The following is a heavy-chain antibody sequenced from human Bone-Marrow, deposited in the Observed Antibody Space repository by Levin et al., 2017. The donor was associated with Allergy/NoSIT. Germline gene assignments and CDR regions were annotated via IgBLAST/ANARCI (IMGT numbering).Heavy chain of an antibody. Sequence: GGSLRLSCAASGFTFSDYYMSWIRQAPGKGLEWVSYISSSGSTIYYADSVKGRFTISRDNAKNSLYLQMNSLRAEDTAVYYCASTPRPGSYYDYVWGSYPGILYWGQGTLVTVSS. CDR3: ASTPRPGSYYDYVWGSYPGILY. CDR2: ISSSGSTI. CDR1: GFTFSDYY. D-gene: IGHD3-16*01. V-gene: IGHV3-11*01. J-gene: IGHJ4*02.